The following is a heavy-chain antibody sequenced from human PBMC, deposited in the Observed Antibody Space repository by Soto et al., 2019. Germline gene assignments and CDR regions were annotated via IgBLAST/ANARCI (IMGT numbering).Heavy chain of an antibody. CDR2: ISSNGGST. Sequence: GGSLRLSCAASGFTVSTDWMYLVRQVPGKGLEYVSDISSNGGSTYYADSVKGRVTISRDNSKNTVYLQLSSLRAEDTAVYYCVKHMDVWGRGTTVTVSS. V-gene: IGHV3-64D*06. J-gene: IGHJ6*02. CDR3: VKHMDV. CDR1: GFTVSTDW.